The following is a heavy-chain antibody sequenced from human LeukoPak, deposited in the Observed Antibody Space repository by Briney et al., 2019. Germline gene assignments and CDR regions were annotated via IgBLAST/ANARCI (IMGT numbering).Heavy chain of an antibody. J-gene: IGHJ4*02. CDR1: GFSLSSRGVG. CDR3: AHSRHTARVEN. D-gene: IGHD5-18*01. V-gene: IGHV2-5*02. CDR2: IYWDDDK. Sequence: ESGPTLVNPTQTLTLTCTFSGFSLSSRGVGVGWIRQPPGKALEWLALIYWDDDKRYSPSLKTRLTITKDTSKNQVVLTMTNMDPVDTGTYYCAHSRHTARVENWGQGTLVTVSS.